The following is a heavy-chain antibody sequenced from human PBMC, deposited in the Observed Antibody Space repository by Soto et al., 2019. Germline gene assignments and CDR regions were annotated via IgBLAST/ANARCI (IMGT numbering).Heavy chain of an antibody. CDR1: GGSISSYY. CDR3: ARALDKDDGCFDY. J-gene: IGHJ4*02. V-gene: IGHV4-59*01. D-gene: IGHD6-19*01. Sequence: QVQLQESGPGLVKPSETLSLTCTVSGGSISSYYWSWIRQPPGKGLEWIGYIYYSGSTNYNPSLKSRVTISVDTSKNQFSLKLSSVTAADTAVYYCARALDKDDGCFDYWGQGTLVTVSS. CDR2: IYYSGST.